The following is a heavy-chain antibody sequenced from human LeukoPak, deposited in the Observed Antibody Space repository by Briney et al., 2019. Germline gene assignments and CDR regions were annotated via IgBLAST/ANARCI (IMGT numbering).Heavy chain of an antibody. V-gene: IGHV1-24*01. J-gene: IGHJ4*02. CDR1: GSSLSELS. CDR2: FDVIDSET. D-gene: IGHD5-18*01. CDR3: AAGRPYSLLDY. Sequence: ASVKVSCKVSGSSLSELSLYWVRQAPGKGLEWMGGFDVIDSETFYAQKFQGRVTMTEDSSTDTAYMELRSLTSDDTALYYCAAGRPYSLLDYWGQGTLATVSS.